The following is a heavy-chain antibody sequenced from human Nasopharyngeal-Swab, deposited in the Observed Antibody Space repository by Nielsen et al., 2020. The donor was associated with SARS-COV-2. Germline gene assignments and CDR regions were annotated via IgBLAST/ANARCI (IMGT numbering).Heavy chain of an antibody. Sequence: SETLSLTCTVSGGSFTSGSFYWAWIRQPPGKGLEWIGNIYYSGGTYENMSLKSRLTMSVDTSKNQFFLKLNSVTAADTAVYYCARRAYYYDSSGYYSYYFDHWDQGTLVTVSS. J-gene: IGHJ4*02. V-gene: IGHV4-39*01. CDR1: GGSFTSGSFY. D-gene: IGHD3-22*01. CDR3: ARRAYYYDSSGYYSYYFDH. CDR2: IYYSGGT.